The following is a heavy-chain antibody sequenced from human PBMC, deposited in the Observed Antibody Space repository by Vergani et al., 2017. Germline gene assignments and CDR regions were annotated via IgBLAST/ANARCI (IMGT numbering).Heavy chain of an antibody. D-gene: IGHD6-13*01. CDR2: ISSSSSYI. V-gene: IGHV3-21*02. CDR3: ARDLVSRSSSFDY. Sequence: EVQLVESGGGLVPPGRSLRLSCAASGFSFGDYAMTWVRQAPGKGLEWVSSISSSSSYIYYADSVKGRFTISRDNAKNSLYLQMNSLRAEDTAVYYCARDLVSRSSSFDYWGQGTLVTVSS. CDR1: GFSFGDYA. J-gene: IGHJ4*02.